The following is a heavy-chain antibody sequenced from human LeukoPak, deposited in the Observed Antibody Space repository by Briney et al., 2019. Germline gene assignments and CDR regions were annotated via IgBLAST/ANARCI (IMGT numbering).Heavy chain of an antibody. CDR2: IYYSGST. CDR3: ARVPAYYDFWSGYVYYGMDV. Sequence: SETLSLTCTVSGGSISSGDYYWSWIRQPPGKGLEWIGYIYYSGSTNYNPSLKSRVTISVDTSKNQFSLKLSSVTAADTAVYYCARVPAYYDFWSGYVYYGMDVWGQGTTVTVSS. D-gene: IGHD3-3*01. V-gene: IGHV4-61*08. J-gene: IGHJ6*02. CDR1: GGSISSGDYY.